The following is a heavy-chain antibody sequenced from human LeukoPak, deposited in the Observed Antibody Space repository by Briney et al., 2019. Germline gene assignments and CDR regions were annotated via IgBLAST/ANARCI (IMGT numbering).Heavy chain of an antibody. V-gene: IGHV3-30*18. Sequence: GTSLRLSCAASGFTFSADDMHWVRQAPGKGLEWVALISFVGGEKGYADSVKGRFSISRDNPKNTLYLQMNSLRSDDTAVYHCAKDPYSYASGRATYDFWGQGALVTDSS. CDR2: ISFVGGEK. CDR3: AKDPYSYASGRATYDF. J-gene: IGHJ4*02. D-gene: IGHD3-10*01. CDR1: GFTFSADD.